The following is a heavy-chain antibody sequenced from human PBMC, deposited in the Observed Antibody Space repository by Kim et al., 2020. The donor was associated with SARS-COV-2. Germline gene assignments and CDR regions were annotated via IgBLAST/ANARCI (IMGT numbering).Heavy chain of an antibody. J-gene: IGHJ6*02. CDR1: GFTFSSHS. Sequence: GGSLRLSCAASGFTFSSHSMKWVRQAPGKGLEWVSYISSGSSTIYYADSVKGRFTISRDNAKNSMYLQMNSLRAEDTAVYYCARGRSGGRAGMDVWGQGTTVTVSS. V-gene: IGHV3-48*04. CDR3: ARGRSGGRAGMDV. D-gene: IGHD1-26*01. CDR2: ISSGSSTI.